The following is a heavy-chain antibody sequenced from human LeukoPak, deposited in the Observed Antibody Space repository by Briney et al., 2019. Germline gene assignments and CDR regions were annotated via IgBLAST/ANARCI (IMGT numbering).Heavy chain of an antibody. J-gene: IGHJ5*02. Sequence: PSETLSLTCAVYGVSFSGYYWSWIRQPPGKGLEWIGEINHSGNTNYNPSLKSRVTISEDTSKKQFSLKLTSVTAADTAVYYCAYGQGELVSFDPWAREPWSPSLQ. CDR2: INHSGNT. CDR1: GVSFSGYY. CDR3: AYGQGELVSFDP. V-gene: IGHV4-34*01. D-gene: IGHD1-26*01.